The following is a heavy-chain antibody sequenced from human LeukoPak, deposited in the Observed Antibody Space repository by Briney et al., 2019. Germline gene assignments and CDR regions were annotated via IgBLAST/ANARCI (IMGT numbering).Heavy chain of an antibody. CDR1: GFTFSSYA. D-gene: IGHD6-13*01. CDR3: AREAAAGRDAFDI. V-gene: IGHV3-30-3*01. Sequence: GGSLRLSCAASGFTFSSYAMHWVRQAPGKGLEWVAVISYDGSNKSYADSVKGRFTISRDNSKNTLYLQMNSLRAEDTAVYYCAREAAAGRDAFDIWGQGTMVTVSS. J-gene: IGHJ3*02. CDR2: ISYDGSNK.